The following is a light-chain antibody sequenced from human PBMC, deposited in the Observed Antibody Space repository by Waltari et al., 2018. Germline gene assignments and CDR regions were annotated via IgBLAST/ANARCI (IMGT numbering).Light chain of an antibody. CDR1: QRVGRS. CDR3: QHYVNLPVT. Sequence: DIVFTQSPGALSLSPGERATLSCRASQRVGRSLAWYQQKPGQAPRLLIYDTSSRATGTPGRFSGSGSGTDFSLAISSLEPEDFAVYFCQHYVNLPVTFGQGTKVEI. V-gene: IGKV3-20*01. CDR2: DTS. J-gene: IGKJ1*01.